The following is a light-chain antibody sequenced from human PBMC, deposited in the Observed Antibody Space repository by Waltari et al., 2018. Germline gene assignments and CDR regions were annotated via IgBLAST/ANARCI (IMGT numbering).Light chain of an antibody. Sequence: EIVITQSPATLSVSPGERATLSCRASQSVSSNLAWYQQKPGQAPRLLIYGASTRATGIPARFSGSGSGPEFTLTISSLQSEDFAVYYCQQYGTSLITFGQGTRLEIK. CDR1: QSVSSN. V-gene: IGKV3-15*01. J-gene: IGKJ5*01. CDR3: QQYGTSLIT. CDR2: GAS.